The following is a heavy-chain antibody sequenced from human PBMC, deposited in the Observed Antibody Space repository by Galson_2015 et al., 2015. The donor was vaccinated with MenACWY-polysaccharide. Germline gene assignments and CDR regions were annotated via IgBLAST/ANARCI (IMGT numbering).Heavy chain of an antibody. V-gene: IGHV3-7*01. CDR2: IKQDGSEK. Sequence: SLRLSCAASGFTFSSYWMSWVRQAPGKGLEWVANIKQDGSEKYYVDSVKGRFTISRDNAKNSLYLQMNSLRAEDTAVYYCTTDPGPLDNNWFDPWGQGTLVTVSS. J-gene: IGHJ5*02. CDR3: TTDPGPLDNNWFDP. CDR1: GFTFSSYW. D-gene: IGHD3-10*01.